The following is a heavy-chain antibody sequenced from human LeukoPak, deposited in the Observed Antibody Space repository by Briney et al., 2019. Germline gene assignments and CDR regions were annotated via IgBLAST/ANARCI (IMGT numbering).Heavy chain of an antibody. V-gene: IGHV3-23*01. CDR3: AKADATIGGAFDI. CDR1: GFSFSDYW. Sequence: GGSLRLSCAASGFSFSDYWMSWVRQAPGKGLEWVSIISGTSDTTRYGDSVRGRLTTSRDNPRNTLYLQMNSLRVDDTAVYYCAKADATIGGAFDIWGQGTMVTVSS. CDR2: ISGTSDTT. D-gene: IGHD3-3*01. J-gene: IGHJ3*02.